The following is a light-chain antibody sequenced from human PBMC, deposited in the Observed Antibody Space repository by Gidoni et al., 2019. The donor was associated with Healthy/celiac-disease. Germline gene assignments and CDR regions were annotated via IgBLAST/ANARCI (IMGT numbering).Light chain of an antibody. CDR1: SSDVGGYNY. J-gene: IGLJ2*01. V-gene: IGLV2-14*01. CDR3: SSYTSSSTLVV. Sequence: QSALTQPASVSGSPGQSITISCTGTSSDVGGYNYVSWYQQHPGKAPKLMIYEVSNRPSGVSNRFSGSQSGTTASLTISGLQAEDEADYYCSSYTSSSTLVVFGGGTKLTVL. CDR2: EVS.